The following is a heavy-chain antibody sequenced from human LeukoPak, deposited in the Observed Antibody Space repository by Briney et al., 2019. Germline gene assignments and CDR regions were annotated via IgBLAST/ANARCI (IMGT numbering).Heavy chain of an antibody. D-gene: IGHD3-10*01. J-gene: IGHJ4*02. CDR1: DSSFRSHD. CDR2: IAGDGAS. CDR3: AKGPNFGSWRAVDY. Sequence: GGSLRLSCAASDSSFRSHDMSXVXXTXXXXXEXVXSIAGDGASFYAXSVRGRFTISRDKSQNILYLQMNSLRADDTAIYYCAKGPNFGSWRAVDYWGQGSLVTVSS. V-gene: IGHV3-23*01.